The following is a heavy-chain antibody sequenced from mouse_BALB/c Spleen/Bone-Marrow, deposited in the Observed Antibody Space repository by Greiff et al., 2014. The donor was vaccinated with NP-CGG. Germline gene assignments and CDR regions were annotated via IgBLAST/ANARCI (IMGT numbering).Heavy chain of an antibody. CDR3: ARYDGPAWFAY. CDR1: GYSFTTYW. Sequence: QVHVKQSGAELVKPGASVRLSCKASGYSFTTYWIHWVKQRPGQGLEWIGGINPSNGRTNYNEKFKSKATLTVDKSSSTAYMQLSSLTSEDSAVYYCARYDGPAWFAYWGQGTLVTVSA. V-gene: IGHV1S81*02. CDR2: INPSNGRT. D-gene: IGHD2-3*01. J-gene: IGHJ3*01.